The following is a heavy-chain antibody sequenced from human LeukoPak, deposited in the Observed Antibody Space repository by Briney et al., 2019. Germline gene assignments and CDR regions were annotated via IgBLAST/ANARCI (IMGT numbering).Heavy chain of an antibody. V-gene: IGHV4-34*01. CDR1: GGSFSGYY. CDR3: ARDGQLPYYYYGMDV. Sequence: KPSETLSLTCAVYGGSFSGYYWSWIRQPPGKGLEWIGEINHSGSTNYNPSLKSRVTMSVDASKNQFSLKLSSVTAADTAVYYCARDGQLPYYYYGMDVWGQGTTVTVSS. D-gene: IGHD6-6*01. J-gene: IGHJ6*02. CDR2: INHSGST.